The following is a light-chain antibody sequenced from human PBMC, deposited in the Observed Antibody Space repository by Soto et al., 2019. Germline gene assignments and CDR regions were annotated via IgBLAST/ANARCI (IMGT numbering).Light chain of an antibody. CDR1: QNINSY. CDR2: SVS. CDR3: QQSYSPPFS. Sequence: DIQMTQSPSSLSASVGDRVTITCRASQNINSYLNWYQQKPGKAPQVILYSVSSLQSGAPLRFTGSGLGTDFTRTISSLQPEDFETYYCQQSYSPPFSFGQGTKLE. J-gene: IGKJ2*03. V-gene: IGKV1-39*01.